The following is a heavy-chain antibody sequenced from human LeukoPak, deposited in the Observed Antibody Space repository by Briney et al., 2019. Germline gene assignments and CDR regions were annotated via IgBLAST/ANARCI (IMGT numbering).Heavy chain of an antibody. J-gene: IGHJ3*02. CDR2: IHWNGGST. D-gene: IGHD3-3*01. CDR1: GFTFDDYG. Sequence: GGSLRLSCAASGFTFDDYGMSWVRQAPGKGLEWVSGIHWNGGSTGYTDSVKGRFTISRDNAKNSLYLQMNSLRAEDTALYYCARVITIFGVVIIRNAFDIWGQGTMVTVSS. CDR3: ARVITIFGVVIIRNAFDI. V-gene: IGHV3-20*04.